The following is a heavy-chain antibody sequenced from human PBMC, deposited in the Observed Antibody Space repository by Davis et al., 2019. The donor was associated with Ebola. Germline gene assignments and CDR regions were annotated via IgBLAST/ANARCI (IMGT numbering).Heavy chain of an antibody. D-gene: IGHD3-10*01. CDR2: IIPIFGTA. Sequence: AASVQVSCKASGYTFTSYGISWVRQAPGQGLEWMGGIIPIFGTANYAQKFQGRVTITADESTSTAYMELSSLRSEDTAVYYCARGKHYYGSGSPSQGFDPWGQGTLVTVSS. CDR3: ARGKHYYGSGSPSQGFDP. V-gene: IGHV1-69*13. J-gene: IGHJ5*02. CDR1: GYTFTSYG.